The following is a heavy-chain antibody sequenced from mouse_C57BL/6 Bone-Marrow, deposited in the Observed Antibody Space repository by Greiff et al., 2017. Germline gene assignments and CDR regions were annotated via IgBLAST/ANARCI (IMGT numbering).Heavy chain of an antibody. J-gene: IGHJ3*01. V-gene: IGHV1-69*01. CDR2: IDPSDSYT. CDR1: GYNFTSYW. D-gene: IGHD1-1*01. Sequence: VQLKQPGAELVMPGASVKLSCKASGYNFTSYWMHWVKQRPGQGLEWIGEIDPSDSYTNYNQKFKGKATLTVDKSSSTAYMQLSSLTSESSVVSYCASVYYGSIFWFAYRGPAALVPVSA. CDR3: ASVYYGSIFWFAY.